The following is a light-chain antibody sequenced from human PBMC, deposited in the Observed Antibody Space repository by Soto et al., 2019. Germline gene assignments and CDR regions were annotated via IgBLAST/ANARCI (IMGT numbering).Light chain of an antibody. CDR2: GAS. V-gene: IGKV3-20*01. CDR1: QYINTR. Sequence: TQSPSTLSSSVGDRVSITCRASQYINTRLAWYQHRPGQAPRLLIYGASNRATGIPDRFSGSGSGTDFTLTISRLEPEDFAVYYCQQYGSSGTFGQGTKVDIK. CDR3: QQYGSSGT. J-gene: IGKJ1*01.